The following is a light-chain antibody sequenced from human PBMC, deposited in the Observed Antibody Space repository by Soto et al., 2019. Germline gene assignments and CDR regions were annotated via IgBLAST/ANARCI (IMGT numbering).Light chain of an antibody. CDR2: AAS. CDR1: QTVSDTY. V-gene: IGKV3-20*01. CDR3: QQYVTSPWT. J-gene: IGKJ1*01. Sequence: EIVLTQSPGTLSLSPGERATLSCRASQTVSDTYLAWYQQKPGQAPSLLFYAASRRAAGIPDRFSGSGSGTDFALTISRLEPEDFAMYYCQQYVTSPWTFGQGTKVEIK.